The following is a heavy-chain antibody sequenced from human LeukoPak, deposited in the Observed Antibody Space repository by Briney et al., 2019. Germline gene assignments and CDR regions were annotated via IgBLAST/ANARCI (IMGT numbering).Heavy chain of an antibody. V-gene: IGHV1-18*01. D-gene: IGHD6-13*01. Sequence: ASVKVSRKASGYTFTSYGISWVRQAPGQGLEWMGWINPYNGNTNYAQKLQGRVTMTTDTSTSTAYMELRSLRSDDTAVYYCARDPGQQVDYWGQGTLVTVSS. CDR1: GYTFTSYG. CDR3: ARDPGQQVDY. CDR2: INPYNGNT. J-gene: IGHJ4*02.